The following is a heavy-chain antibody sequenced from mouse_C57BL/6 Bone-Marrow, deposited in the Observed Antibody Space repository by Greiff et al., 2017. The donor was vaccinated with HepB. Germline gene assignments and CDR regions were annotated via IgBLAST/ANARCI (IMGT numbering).Heavy chain of an antibody. J-gene: IGHJ4*01. V-gene: IGHV1-76*01. CDR1: GYTFTDYY. D-gene: IGHD1-1*01. Sequence: QVQLKESGAELVRPGASVKLSCKASGYTFTDYYINWVKQRPGQGLEWIARIYPGSGNTYYNEKFKGKATLTAEKSSSTAYMQLSSLTSEDSAVYFCARFTYYYGSSRYYYAMDYWGQGTSVTVSS. CDR3: ARFTYYYGSSRYYYAMDY. CDR2: IYPGSGNT.